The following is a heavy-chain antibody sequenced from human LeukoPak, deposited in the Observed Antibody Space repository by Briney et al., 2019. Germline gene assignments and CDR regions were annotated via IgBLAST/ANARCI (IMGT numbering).Heavy chain of an antibody. CDR3: ARVDFWSGWTFDP. J-gene: IGHJ5*02. Sequence: PSDTLSTTCAVNGGSFSGYFWSWIRQPPGKGLEWIGEINHSGSTNYIPSLKSRVTITLDTSKNQFSLELRSVTAADTAVYYCARVDFWSGWTFDPWGQGTLVTVSS. CDR1: GGSFSGYF. V-gene: IGHV4-34*01. CDR2: INHSGST. D-gene: IGHD3-3*01.